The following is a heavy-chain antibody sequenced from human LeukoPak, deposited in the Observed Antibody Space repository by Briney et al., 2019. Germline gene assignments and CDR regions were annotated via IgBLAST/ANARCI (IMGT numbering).Heavy chain of an antibody. CDR2: TYYRSKWYN. V-gene: IGHV6-1*01. J-gene: IGHJ5*02. CDR1: EDSVSSNSAA. Sequence: SQTLSLTCAISEDSVSSNSAAWNWIRQSPSGGLEWLGRTYYRSKWYNDYAVSVKSRITINPDTSKNQFSLQLNSVTPEDTAVYYCAREGGPQLYENWFDPWGQGTLVTVSS. D-gene: IGHD1-1*01. CDR3: AREGGPQLYENWFDP.